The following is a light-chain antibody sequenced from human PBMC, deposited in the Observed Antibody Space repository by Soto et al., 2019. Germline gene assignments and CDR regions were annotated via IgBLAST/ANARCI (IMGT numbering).Light chain of an antibody. V-gene: IGKV3-20*01. CDR1: QSVSSSY. CDR2: GAS. Sequence: EIVLTQSPGTLSLSPGERATLSCRASQSVSSSYLAWYQQKPGQAPRLLIYGASSRATGIPDRFSGSGSGTDFTLTISRLEPEDFAVYYCQQYGSSPGSCGQGPKVQIK. J-gene: IGKJ1*01. CDR3: QQYGSSPGS.